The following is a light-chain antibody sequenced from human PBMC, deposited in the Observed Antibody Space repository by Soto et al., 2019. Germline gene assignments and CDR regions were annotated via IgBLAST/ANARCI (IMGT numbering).Light chain of an antibody. J-gene: IGKJ2*01. V-gene: IGKV3-11*01. Sequence: EIVLTQSPATLSLSPGERATLSCRASQSVSNNLGWYQQKPGQAPRLLIYDASNKATDIPARFSGSGSGKVFTLTINSLEPEDFAVYYCQQRSNWPRTFGQGTKLEIK. CDR3: QQRSNWPRT. CDR2: DAS. CDR1: QSVSNN.